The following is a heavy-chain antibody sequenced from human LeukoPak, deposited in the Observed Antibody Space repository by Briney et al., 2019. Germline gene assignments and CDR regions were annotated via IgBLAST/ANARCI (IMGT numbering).Heavy chain of an antibody. Sequence: GGSLRLSCAASGFTFSSYSMNWVRQAPGKGLEWVSSISSSSYIYYADSVKGRFTISRDNAKNSLYLQMNSLRAEDTAVYYCARDTGYSSSWPQNYDYWGQGTLVTVSS. J-gene: IGHJ4*02. D-gene: IGHD6-13*01. CDR2: ISSSSYI. CDR1: GFTFSSYS. CDR3: ARDTGYSSSWPQNYDY. V-gene: IGHV3-21*01.